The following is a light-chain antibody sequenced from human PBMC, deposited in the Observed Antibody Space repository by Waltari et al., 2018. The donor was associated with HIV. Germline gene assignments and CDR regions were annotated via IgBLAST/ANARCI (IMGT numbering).Light chain of an antibody. CDR1: NIGSKS. Sequence: SYVLTQPPSVSVDPGETARITCGGTNIGSKSVQWYQQTPGQAPFLVIYDDNDRPSGIPERFSGSSSGNTATLTISRVEAGDEADYYCQVWDTTTDQWVFGGGTELAVL. CDR2: DDN. J-gene: IGLJ3*02. V-gene: IGLV3-21*04. CDR3: QVWDTTTDQWV.